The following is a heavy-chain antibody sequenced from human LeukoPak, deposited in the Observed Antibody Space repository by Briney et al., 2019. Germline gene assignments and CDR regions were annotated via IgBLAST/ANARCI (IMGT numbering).Heavy chain of an antibody. CDR3: AKRPYYDSSGYYFFDY. V-gene: IGHV3-23*01. J-gene: IGHJ4*02. Sequence: TGGSLRLSCAASGFTFSSYAMSWGRQAPGKGLEWVSAISGSGGSTYYADSVKGRFTISRDNSKNTLYLQMNSLRAEDTAVYYCAKRPYYDSSGYYFFDYWGQGTLVTVSS. D-gene: IGHD3-22*01. CDR1: GFTFSSYA. CDR2: ISGSGGST.